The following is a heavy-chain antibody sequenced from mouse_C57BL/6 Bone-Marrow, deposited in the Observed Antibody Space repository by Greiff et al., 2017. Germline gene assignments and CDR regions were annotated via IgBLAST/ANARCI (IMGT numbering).Heavy chain of an antibody. CDR2: IDPSDSYT. Sequence: QVQLQQPGAELVVPGASVKLSCKASGYTFTSYWMHWVKQRPGQGLEWIGAIDPSDSYTNYNQKFKGKSTLTVDKSSSTAYMQLSNLAAEKSAFNYCAREVYLGYFDVWGTGTTVTVSS. CDR3: AREVYLGYFDV. J-gene: IGHJ1*03. D-gene: IGHD1-1*01. V-gene: IGHV1-69*01. CDR1: GYTFTSYW.